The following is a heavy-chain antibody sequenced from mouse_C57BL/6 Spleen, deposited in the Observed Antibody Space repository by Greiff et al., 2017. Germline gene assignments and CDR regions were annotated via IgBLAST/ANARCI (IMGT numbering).Heavy chain of an antibody. CDR2: IDPETGGT. J-gene: IGHJ2*01. CDR1: GYTFTDYE. D-gene: IGHD2-5*01. Sequence: VKLMESGAELVRPGASVTLSCKASGYTFTDYEMHWVKQTPVHGLEWIGAIDPETGGTAYNQKFKGKAILTADKSSSTAYMELRSLTSEDSAVYYCSYYSNYSYFDYWGQGTTLTVSS. V-gene: IGHV1-15*01. CDR3: SYYSNYSYFDY.